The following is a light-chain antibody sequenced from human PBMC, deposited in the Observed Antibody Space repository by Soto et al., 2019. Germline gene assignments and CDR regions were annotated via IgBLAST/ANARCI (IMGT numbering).Light chain of an antibody. CDR1: QSVSSSY. CDR2: GAS. J-gene: IGKJ2*01. CDR3: QQYGNSPPNT. V-gene: IGKV3-20*01. Sequence: EIVLTRSPGTLSLSPGERATLSCRASQSVSSSYLAWYQQKPGQAPRVLIYGASSRATGIPDRFSGSGSGADFTLTISRLEPEDFAVYFCQQYGNSPPNTFGQGTKVDIK.